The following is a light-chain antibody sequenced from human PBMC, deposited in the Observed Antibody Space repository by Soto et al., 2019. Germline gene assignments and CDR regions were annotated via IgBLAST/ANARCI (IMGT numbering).Light chain of an antibody. CDR1: RDDIGAYDY. V-gene: IGLV2-14*01. CDR2: EVT. Sequence: QSSLTQPASVSGSPGQSITISCAGTRDDIGAYDYVSWYQQHPGNAPKLLVYEVTNRPSGVSDRFSGSKSGNTASLTISGLQAEDEADYYCNSYTNSSAVVFGGGIK. J-gene: IGLJ2*01. CDR3: NSYTNSSAVV.